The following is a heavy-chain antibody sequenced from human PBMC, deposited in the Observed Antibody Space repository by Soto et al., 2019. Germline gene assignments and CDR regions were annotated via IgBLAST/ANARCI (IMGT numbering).Heavy chain of an antibody. CDR3: ARKLGYCSGGSCSNDYYYYYGMDV. D-gene: IGHD2-15*01. J-gene: IGHJ6*02. V-gene: IGHV1-69*13. CDR1: GGTFSSYA. CDR2: IIPIFGTA. Sequence: GASVKVSCKASGGTFSSYAISWVRQAPGQGLEWMGGIIPIFGTANYAQKFQGRVTITADESTSTAYMELSSLRSEDTAVYYCARKLGYCSGGSCSNDYYYYYGMDVRGQGTTVTVSS.